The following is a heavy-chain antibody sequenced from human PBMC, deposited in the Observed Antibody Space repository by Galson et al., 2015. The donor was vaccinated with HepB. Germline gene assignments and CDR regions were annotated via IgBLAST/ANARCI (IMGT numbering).Heavy chain of an antibody. D-gene: IGHD6-13*01. Sequence: SLRLSCAASGFTFSSYGMHWVRQAPGKGLEWVAVIWYDGSNKYYADSVKGRFTISRDNSKNTLYLQMNSLRAEDTAVYYCARRFLIAAAGTGFDYWGQGTLVTVSS. V-gene: IGHV3-33*01. CDR1: GFTFSSYG. J-gene: IGHJ4*02. CDR2: IWYDGSNK. CDR3: ARRFLIAAAGTGFDY.